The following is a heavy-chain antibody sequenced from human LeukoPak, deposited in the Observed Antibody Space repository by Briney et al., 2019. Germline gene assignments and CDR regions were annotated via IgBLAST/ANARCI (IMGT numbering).Heavy chain of an antibody. D-gene: IGHD3-9*01. CDR3: AKSTGYWETSWFDP. CDR2: ISAYNDYT. J-gene: IGHJ5*02. V-gene: IGHV1-18*01. CDR1: GYAFAKYG. Sequence: ASAKVSCKASGYAFAKYGVNWVRQAPGQGLEWVGYISAYNDYTDYAENFQGRVTLTTDTSTNTAYMELRSLQSDDTAVYYCAKSTGYWETSWFDPWGQGTLVTVSS.